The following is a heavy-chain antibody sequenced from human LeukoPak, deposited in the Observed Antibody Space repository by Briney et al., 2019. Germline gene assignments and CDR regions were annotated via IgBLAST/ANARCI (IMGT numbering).Heavy chain of an antibody. CDR2: IYPGDSDT. CDR3: ASINLGDYYDSSGYYLSAGDI. J-gene: IGHJ3*02. CDR1: GYSFTSYW. D-gene: IGHD3-22*01. V-gene: IGHV5-51*01. Sequence: GESLKISCKGSGYSFTSYWIGWVRQVPGKGLEWMGIIYPGDSDTRYSPSFQGQVTISADKSISTAYLQWSSLKASDTAMYYCASINLGDYYDSSGYYLSAGDIWGQGTMVTVSS.